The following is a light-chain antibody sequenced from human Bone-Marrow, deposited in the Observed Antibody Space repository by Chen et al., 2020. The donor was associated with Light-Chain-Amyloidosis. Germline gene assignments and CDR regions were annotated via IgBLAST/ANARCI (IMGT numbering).Light chain of an antibody. CDR3: SSYTSSSAPWV. Sequence: QSALTQPASVSGSPGQSITISCTGTSSDVGGYNYVSWYQQHPGKAPKLMIYDVSNRPSGVSNRFAGTKSGNTASLTISGLQAEGEADCYCSSYTSSSAPWVFGGWPKLTVL. J-gene: IGLJ3*02. CDR1: SSDVGGYNY. V-gene: IGLV2-14*01. CDR2: DVS.